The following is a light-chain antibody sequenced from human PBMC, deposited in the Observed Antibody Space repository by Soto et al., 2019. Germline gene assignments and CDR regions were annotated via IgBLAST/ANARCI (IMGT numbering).Light chain of an antibody. Sequence: ELVLTQSPGTLSLSPGERATLSCRASQSVSSSYLAWYQQKPGQAPRLLIYGASSRATGIPDRFSGSASGKDFTLTISSLEPEDVAVYYCQQYGSSPTFGPGTKVDIK. CDR2: GAS. J-gene: IGKJ3*01. CDR3: QQYGSSPT. V-gene: IGKV3-20*01. CDR1: QSVSSSY.